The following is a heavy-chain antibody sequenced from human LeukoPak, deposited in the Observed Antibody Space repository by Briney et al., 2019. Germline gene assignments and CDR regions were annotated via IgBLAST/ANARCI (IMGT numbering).Heavy chain of an antibody. CDR2: IYSTGST. CDR3: ARQIATAGTAGFDF. CDR1: GGSISSYY. D-gene: IGHD6-13*01. Sequence: PSETLSLTCTVSGGSISSYYWSWIRQPAGKGLEWIGRIYSTGSTNYNPSLKSRVTMSVDTSKNQFSLRLRSVTAADTAVYYCARQIATAGTAGFDFWGQGALVTVSS. J-gene: IGHJ4*02. V-gene: IGHV4-4*07.